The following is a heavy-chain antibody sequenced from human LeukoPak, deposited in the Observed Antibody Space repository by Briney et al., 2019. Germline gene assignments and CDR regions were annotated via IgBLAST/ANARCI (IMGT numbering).Heavy chain of an antibody. CDR3: ARETGGRYYGSGSHNWFDP. Sequence: SETLSLTCTVSGGSISSGGYYWSWIRQPPGKGLEWIGYIYHSGSTYYNPSLKSRVTISVDKSKNQFSLKLSSVTAADTAVYYCARETGGRYYGSGSHNWFDPWGQGTLVTVSS. V-gene: IGHV4-30-2*01. J-gene: IGHJ5*02. CDR1: GGSISSGGYY. D-gene: IGHD3-10*01. CDR2: IYHSGST.